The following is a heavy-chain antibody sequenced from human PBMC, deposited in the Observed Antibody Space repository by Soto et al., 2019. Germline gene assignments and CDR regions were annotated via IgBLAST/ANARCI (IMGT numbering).Heavy chain of an antibody. J-gene: IGHJ5*02. CDR2: ISSSSSTI. CDR3: ARVRWGTYYVDL. V-gene: IGHV3-48*02. Sequence: ESGGGLVQPGGSQRLSCAASGFTFSSFSMNWVRQAPGKGLEWVSYISSSSSTINYADSLKGRFTISRDNAKDSLYLQMNSLRDDDTAVYYCARVRWGTYYVDLWGQGTLVTVTS. CDR1: GFTFSSFS. D-gene: IGHD1-26*01.